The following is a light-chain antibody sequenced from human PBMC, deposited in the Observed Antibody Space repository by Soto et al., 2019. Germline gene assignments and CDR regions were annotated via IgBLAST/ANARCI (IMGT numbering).Light chain of an antibody. CDR1: SSDVGGYNY. CDR2: DVS. J-gene: IGLJ2*01. V-gene: IGLV2-14*03. Sequence: QSALTQPASVSGSPGQSITISCTGSSSDVGGYNYVSWYQQHPGKAPKLMIYDVSNRPSGVSTRFSGSKSGNTASLSISGLQAEDEADYYCSSYTTSNTLVFGGGTKLTV. CDR3: SSYTTSNTLV.